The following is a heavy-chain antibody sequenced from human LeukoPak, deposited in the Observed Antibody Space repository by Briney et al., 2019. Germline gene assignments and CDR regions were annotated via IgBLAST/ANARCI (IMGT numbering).Heavy chain of an antibody. J-gene: IGHJ3*02. Sequence: GGSLRLSCAASGFTFSDYSMNWVRQATGKGLEWVAVIWYDGSNKYYADSVKGRFTISRDNSKNTLYLQMNSLRAEDTAVYYCAREAYGGNSGAGAFDIWGQGTMVTVSS. V-gene: IGHV3-33*08. CDR3: AREAYGGNSGAGAFDI. CDR2: IWYDGSNK. CDR1: GFTFSDYS. D-gene: IGHD4-23*01.